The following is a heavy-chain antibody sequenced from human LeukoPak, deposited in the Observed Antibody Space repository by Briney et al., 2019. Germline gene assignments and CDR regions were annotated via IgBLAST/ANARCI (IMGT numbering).Heavy chain of an antibody. Sequence: GGSLRLSCAASGFSFSVFWMHWVRQVPGKGPVWVSRIKTDGSITDYADSVKGRFTISRDNAKNTLYLQMNSLRAEDTAVYYCARRAGAYSHPYDYWGQGTLVTVPS. D-gene: IGHD4/OR15-4a*01. V-gene: IGHV3-74*01. CDR1: GFSFSVFW. J-gene: IGHJ4*02. CDR3: ARRAGAYSHPYDY. CDR2: IKTDGSIT.